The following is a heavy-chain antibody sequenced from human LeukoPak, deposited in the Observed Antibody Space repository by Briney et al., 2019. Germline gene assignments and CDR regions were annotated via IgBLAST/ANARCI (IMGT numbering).Heavy chain of an antibody. CDR1: GFTFSSYG. J-gene: IGHJ4*02. CDR3: ARGSSVVALD. D-gene: IGHD2-15*01. CDR2: ITSEGSST. V-gene: IGHV3-74*01. Sequence: GGSLRLSCAASGFTFSSYGMHWVRQVPGKALVWVSRITSEGSSTSYADSVKGRFTISRDNAKNTLYLQMNSLRAEDTAVYYCARGSSVVALDWGQGTLVTVSS.